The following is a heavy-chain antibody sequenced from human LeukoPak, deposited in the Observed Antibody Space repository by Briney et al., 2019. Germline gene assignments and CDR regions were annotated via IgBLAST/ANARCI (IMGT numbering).Heavy chain of an antibody. V-gene: IGHV3-21*01. D-gene: IGHD4-17*01. CDR1: GFTFSSYS. CDR3: ARGGYGDYEEFDY. J-gene: IGHJ4*02. CDR2: ISSSSSYI. Sequence: AGGSLRLSCAASGFTFSSYSMNWVRQAPGKGLEWVSSISSSSSYIYYADSVKGRFTISRDNAKNTLYLQMNSLRAEDTAVYCCARGGYGDYEEFDYWGQGTLVTVSS.